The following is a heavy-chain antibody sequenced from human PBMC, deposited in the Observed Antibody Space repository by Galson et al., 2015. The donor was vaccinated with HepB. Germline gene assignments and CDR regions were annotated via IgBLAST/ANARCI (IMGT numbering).Heavy chain of an antibody. J-gene: IGHJ4*01. CDR2: IWGDGGNK. CDR3: ARNQERLSWGQFLGNY. Sequence: SLRLSCAASGFTFSSYGMHWVRQAPGKGLEWVAVIWGDGGNKYYADSVKGRFTISRDNSKNTLYLQMNSLRAEDTAVYYCARNQERLSWGQFLGNYWGHGTLVTVSS. D-gene: IGHD3-16*01. CDR1: GFTFSSYG. V-gene: IGHV3-33*08.